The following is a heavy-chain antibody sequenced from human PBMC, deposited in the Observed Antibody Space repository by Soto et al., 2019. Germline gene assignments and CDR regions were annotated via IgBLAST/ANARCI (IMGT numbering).Heavy chain of an antibody. CDR2: IYYSGST. J-gene: IGHJ3*02. Sequence: QVQLQESGPGLVKPSETLSLTCTVSGGSISSYYWSWIRQPPGKGLEWIGYIYYSGSTNYNPSLKSRVTISVDTSKNQFSLKLSSVTAAETAVYYCARLYGLDAFDIWGQGTMVTVSS. CDR3: ARLYGLDAFDI. V-gene: IGHV4-59*08. D-gene: IGHD3-16*02. CDR1: GGSISSYY.